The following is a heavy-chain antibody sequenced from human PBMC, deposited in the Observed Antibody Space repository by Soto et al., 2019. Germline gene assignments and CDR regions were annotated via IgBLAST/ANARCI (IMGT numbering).Heavy chain of an antibody. Sequence: SLRLSCAASGFTFSNYDMHWVRQDTAGDTYYPGSVKGRFNISRDNSKNTLYLQMNSLRAEDTAVYYCAKDSSLHFYDMDVWGQGTTVTVSS. CDR3: AKDSSLHFYDMDV. CDR1: GFTFSNYD. V-gene: IGHV3-13*01. J-gene: IGHJ6*02. CDR2: AGDT.